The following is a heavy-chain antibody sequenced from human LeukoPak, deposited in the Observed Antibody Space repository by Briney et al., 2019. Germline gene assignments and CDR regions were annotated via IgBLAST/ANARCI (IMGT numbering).Heavy chain of an antibody. CDR2: IYYSGST. CDR1: GGSISSYY. V-gene: IGHV4-59*08. Sequence: SETLSLTCTVSGGSISSYYWSWIRQPPGKGLEWIGYIYYSGSTNYNPSLKSRVTISVDTSKNQFSLKLGSVTAADTAVYYCARRNRVGVDYWGQGTLVTVSS. D-gene: IGHD1-14*01. J-gene: IGHJ4*02. CDR3: ARRNRVGVDY.